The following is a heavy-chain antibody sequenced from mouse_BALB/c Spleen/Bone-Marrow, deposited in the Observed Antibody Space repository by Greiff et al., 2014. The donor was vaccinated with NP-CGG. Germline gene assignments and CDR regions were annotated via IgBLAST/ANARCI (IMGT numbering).Heavy chain of an antibody. CDR1: GYTFTSYD. J-gene: IGHJ4*01. CDR2: IFPGDNST. CDR3: AHDGLLPGMDY. D-gene: IGHD2-3*01. V-gene: IGHV1S56*01. Sequence: QVQLQQSGAELVKPGASVKLSCKASGYTFTSYDISCVRQRPEQGLEWIGWIFPGDNSTKYNEKFKGKATLTTDKSSSTAYMQLSRLTSEDSAVYFCAHDGLLPGMDYWGQGTSVTVSS.